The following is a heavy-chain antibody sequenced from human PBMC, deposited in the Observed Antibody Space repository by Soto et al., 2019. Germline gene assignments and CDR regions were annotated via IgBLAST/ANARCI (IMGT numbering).Heavy chain of an antibody. CDR1: GDSVISATYY. Sequence: SETLSLTCTVSGDSVISATYYWSWIRQPPGKGLEWIGYIYYDGGTTYNSSLKSRVTISVDTSKNQFSLKLSSVTAADTAVYYCARDGYSSSWSNWFDPWGQGTLVTVS. CDR2: IYYDGGT. D-gene: IGHD6-13*01. V-gene: IGHV4-61*01. J-gene: IGHJ5*02. CDR3: ARDGYSSSWSNWFDP.